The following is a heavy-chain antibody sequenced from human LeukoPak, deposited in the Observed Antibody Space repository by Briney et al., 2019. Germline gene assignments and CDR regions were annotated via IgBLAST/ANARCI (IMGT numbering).Heavy chain of an antibody. V-gene: IGHV5-51*01. D-gene: IGHD3/OR15-3a*01. CDR2: IYPGDSDT. J-gene: IGHJ5*02. CDR1: GYIFTSYW. Sequence: GXSLQISCKGSGYIFTSYWIGWVRQLPGKGLEWMGIIYPGDSDTRYSPSFQGQVTISADKSISTAYLQWSSLKASDTAMYYCARQGLNWFDPWGQGTLVTVSS. CDR3: ARQGLNWFDP.